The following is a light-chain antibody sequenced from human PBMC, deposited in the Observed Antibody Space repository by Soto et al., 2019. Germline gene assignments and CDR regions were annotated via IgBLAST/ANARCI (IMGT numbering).Light chain of an antibody. J-gene: IGLJ3*02. Sequence: QSALTQPASVSGSPGQSITISCTGTSSDVGGYNYVSWYQQHPGKAPKLMIYDVTRRPSGVSNRFSGSKSGNTASLTISGLQAEDEADYYCSSYTTSLPWVFGGGTKLTVL. V-gene: IGLV2-14*01. CDR2: DVT. CDR1: SSDVGGYNY. CDR3: SSYTTSLPWV.